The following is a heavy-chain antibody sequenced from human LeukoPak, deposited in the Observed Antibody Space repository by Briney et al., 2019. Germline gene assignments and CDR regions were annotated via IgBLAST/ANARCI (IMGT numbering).Heavy chain of an antibody. J-gene: IGHJ4*02. V-gene: IGHV3-66*02. D-gene: IGHD2-15*01. CDR3: ARRGGYCSGGSCYGIMSY. Sequence: GGSLRLSCAASGFTVSSNYMSWVRQAPGKGLEWVSVIYSGGSTYYADSVKGRFTISRDNSKNTLYHQMNSLRAEDTAVYYCARRGGYCSGGSCYGIMSYWGQGTLVTVSS. CDR1: GFTVSSNY. CDR2: IYSGGST.